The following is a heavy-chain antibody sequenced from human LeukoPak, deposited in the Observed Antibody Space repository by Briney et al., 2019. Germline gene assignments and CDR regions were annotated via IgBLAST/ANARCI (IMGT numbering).Heavy chain of an antibody. V-gene: IGHV5-51*01. D-gene: IGHD2-8*01. Sequence: GESLKISCKGSGYSFTSYWIGWVRQMPGKGLEWMGIIYPGDSDTRYSPSFQGQVTISADKSISTAYLQWSSLKASDTAMCYCARHLHRYCTNGVCYSYAFDIWGQGTMVTVSS. J-gene: IGHJ3*02. CDR1: GYSFTSYW. CDR3: ARHLHRYCTNGVCYSYAFDI. CDR2: IYPGDSDT.